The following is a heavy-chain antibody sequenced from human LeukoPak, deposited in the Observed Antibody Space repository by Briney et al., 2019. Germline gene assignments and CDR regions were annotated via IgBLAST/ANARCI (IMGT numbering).Heavy chain of an antibody. CDR1: GFTVSSNY. CDR3: ASTYCGRTACYRFDY. D-gene: IGHD2-2*01. Sequence: TGGSLRLSCAASGFTVSSNYMSWVRQAPGKGLEWVSVIYSGGSTYYADSVKGRFTISRDNSKNTLYLQMSSLRAEDTAVYYCASTYCGRTACYRFDYWGQGTLVTVSS. J-gene: IGHJ4*02. CDR2: IYSGGST. V-gene: IGHV3-53*01.